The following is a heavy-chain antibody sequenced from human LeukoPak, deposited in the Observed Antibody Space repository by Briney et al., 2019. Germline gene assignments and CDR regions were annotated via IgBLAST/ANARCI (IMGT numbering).Heavy chain of an antibody. CDR1: GFTFSSYS. CDR2: ISSGSSYI. V-gene: IGHV3-21*01. CDR3: ACTSGYDFSSYYYYYMDV. Sequence: PGGSLRLSCAASGFTFSSYSMNWVRQAPEKGLEWVSSISSGSSYIYYADSVKGQFTISRDNAKNSLYLQMNSLSAEDTAVYYCACTSGYDFSSYYYYYMDVWGKGTTVTVSS. J-gene: IGHJ6*03. D-gene: IGHD5-12*01.